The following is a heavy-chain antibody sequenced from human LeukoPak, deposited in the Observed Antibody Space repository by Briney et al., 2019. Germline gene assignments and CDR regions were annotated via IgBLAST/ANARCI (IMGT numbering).Heavy chain of an antibody. V-gene: IGHV3-23*01. Sequence: GGSLRLSCAASGSTFSSYAMTWVRQAPGKGLEWVSGINTSGGSTYYADSVKGRFTISRDNSKNTLYLQMNSLRAEDTAVYYCAKDLIGRYPDYFDYWGQGTLVTVSS. J-gene: IGHJ4*02. CDR3: AKDLIGRYPDYFDY. CDR1: GSTFSSYA. CDR2: INTSGGST. D-gene: IGHD1-26*01.